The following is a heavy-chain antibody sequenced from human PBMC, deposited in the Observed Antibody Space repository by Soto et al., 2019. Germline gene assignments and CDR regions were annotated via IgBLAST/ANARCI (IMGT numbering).Heavy chain of an antibody. J-gene: IGHJ5*02. CDR2: INPHGGST. CDR1: RDTFTSYY. V-gene: IGHV1-46*01. CDR3: ARSSGVFFCIIIEAPNSTVP. D-gene: IGHD5-12*01. Sequence: GASVKVSCKAPRDTFTSYYINWVRQAPGQGLEWMGVINPHGGSTAYAQKFKGRVTLTRDTSASTVYMEVSSLTSEDTAMYYCARSSGVFFCIIIEAPNSTVPWCQGTLGTVSS.